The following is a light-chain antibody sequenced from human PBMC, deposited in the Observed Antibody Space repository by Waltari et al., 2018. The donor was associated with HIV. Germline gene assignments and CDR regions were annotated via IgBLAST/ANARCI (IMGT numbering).Light chain of an antibody. V-gene: IGKV1-39*01. CDR1: QSISNY. J-gene: IGKJ1*01. CDR2: AAY. Sequence: DIQMPHSQSSLSAPVGDRVTITCRASQSISNYLNWYQQKPGKAPKPLIYAAYSLQSGVPSRFSGSGSGTDFTLTISSLQPEDFATYYCQQSYSTPWTFGQGTKVEIK. CDR3: QQSYSTPWT.